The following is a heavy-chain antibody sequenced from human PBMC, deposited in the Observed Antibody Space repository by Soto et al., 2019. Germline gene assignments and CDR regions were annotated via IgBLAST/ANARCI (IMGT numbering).Heavy chain of an antibody. J-gene: IGHJ6*02. V-gene: IGHV3-30*03. D-gene: IGHD1-26*01. CDR2: ISYDGSNK. Sequence: GGSLRLSCAASGFTFSSYGMHWVRQAPGKGLEWVAVISYDGSNKYYADSVKGRFTISRDNSKNTLYLQMNSLRAEDTAVYYCARVGATTIYYYYGMDVWGQGTTVTVSS. CDR1: GFTFSSYG. CDR3: ARVGATTIYYYYGMDV.